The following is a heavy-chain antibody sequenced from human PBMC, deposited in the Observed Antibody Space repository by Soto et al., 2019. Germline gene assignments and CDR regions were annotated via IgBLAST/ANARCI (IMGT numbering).Heavy chain of an antibody. J-gene: IGHJ6*02. V-gene: IGHV3-64*01. CDR1: GFTFSSYA. Sequence: GGSLRLSCAASGFTFSSYAMHWVRQAPGKGLEYVSAISSNGGSTYYANSVKGRFTISRDNSKNTLYLQMGSLRAEDMAVYYCARASDDILTGYDYYYYGMDVWGQGTTVTVSS. CDR3: ARASDDILTGYDYYYYGMDV. CDR2: ISSNGGST. D-gene: IGHD3-9*01.